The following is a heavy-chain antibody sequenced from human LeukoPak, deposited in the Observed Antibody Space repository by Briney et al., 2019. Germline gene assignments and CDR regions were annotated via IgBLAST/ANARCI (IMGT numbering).Heavy chain of an antibody. D-gene: IGHD1-26*01. V-gene: IGHV3-30*19. J-gene: IGHJ4*02. CDR1: GFTFSSYG. Sequence: PGGSLRLSCAASGFTFSSYGMHWVRQAPGKGLEWVAVISYDGSNKYYADSVKGRFTISRDNSKNTLYLQMNSLRAEDTAVYYCAREWVAYFDYWGQGTLVTVSS. CDR2: ISYDGSNK. CDR3: AREWVAYFDY.